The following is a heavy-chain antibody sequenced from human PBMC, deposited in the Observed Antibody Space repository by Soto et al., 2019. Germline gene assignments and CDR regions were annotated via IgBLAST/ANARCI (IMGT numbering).Heavy chain of an antibody. D-gene: IGHD3-22*01. Sequence: SETLSLTCAVYGGSFSGYYWSWIRQPPGKGLEWIGEINHSGSTNYNPSLKSRVTISVDTSKNHFSLKLSSVTAADTAVYYCVRFVSVQVVVDWFYPRAQRTPVPVSA. J-gene: IGHJ5*02. CDR1: GGSFSGYY. CDR2: INHSGST. V-gene: IGHV4-34*01. CDR3: VRFVSVQVVVDWFYP.